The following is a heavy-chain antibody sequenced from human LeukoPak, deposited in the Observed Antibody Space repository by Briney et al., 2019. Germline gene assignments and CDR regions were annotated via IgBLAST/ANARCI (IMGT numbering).Heavy chain of an antibody. J-gene: IGHJ4*02. D-gene: IGHD6-19*01. CDR3: ARVARSGWYVA. CDR1: GGSISSGSYY. V-gene: IGHV4-61*02. CDR2: IYTSGST. Sequence: SSETLSLTCTVSGGSISSGSYYWSWIRQPAGKGLEWIGRIYTSGSTNYNPSLKSRVTISVDTSKNQFSLKLSSVTAADTAVYYCARVARSGWYVAWGQGTLVTVSS.